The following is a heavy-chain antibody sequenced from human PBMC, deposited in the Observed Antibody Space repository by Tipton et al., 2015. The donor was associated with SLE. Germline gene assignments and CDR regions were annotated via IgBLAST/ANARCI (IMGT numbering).Heavy chain of an antibody. CDR1: GGSISSYY. Sequence: TLSLTCTVSGGSISSYYWSWIRQPPGKGLEWIGYIYYSGSTNYNPSLKSRVTISVDTSANQFSLKLSSVTAADTAVYYCARAQAAPARTDYMVVGGKGTAVPVPS. D-gene: IGHD2-15*01. J-gene: IGHJ6*03. CDR3: ARAQAAPARTDYMVV. CDR2: IYYSGST. V-gene: IGHV4-59*01.